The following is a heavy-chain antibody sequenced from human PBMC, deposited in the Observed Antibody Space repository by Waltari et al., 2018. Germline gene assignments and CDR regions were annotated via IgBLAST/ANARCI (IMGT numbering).Heavy chain of an antibody. CDR1: GGSFSGYY. D-gene: IGHD2-2*01. CDR2: INHSGST. Sequence: QVQLQQWGAGLLKPSETLSLTCAVYGGSFSGYYWSWIRQPPGKGLAWIGEINHSGSTNYNPSLKSRVTISVDTSKNQFSLKLSSVTAADTAVYYCARVTGSGYCSSTSCYLSRSGFDYWGQGTLVTVSS. V-gene: IGHV4-34*01. J-gene: IGHJ4*02. CDR3: ARVTGSGYCSSTSCYLSRSGFDY.